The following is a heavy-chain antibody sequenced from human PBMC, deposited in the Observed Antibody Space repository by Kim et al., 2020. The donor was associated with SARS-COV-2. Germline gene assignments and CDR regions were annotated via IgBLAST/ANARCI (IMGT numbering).Heavy chain of an antibody. CDR3: TTTHYYVILTGYYNGDSFAY. CDR1: GFTFSNAW. Sequence: GGSLRLSCAATGFTFSNAWMSWVRQAPGKGLEWVGRIKSKTDGGTTDYAAPVKGRFTISRDDSKNTLYLQMNSLKTEDTAVYYCTTTHYYVILTGYYNGDSFAYWGQGTLVTVSS. V-gene: IGHV3-15*01. CDR2: IKSKTDGGTT. D-gene: IGHD3-9*01. J-gene: IGHJ4*02.